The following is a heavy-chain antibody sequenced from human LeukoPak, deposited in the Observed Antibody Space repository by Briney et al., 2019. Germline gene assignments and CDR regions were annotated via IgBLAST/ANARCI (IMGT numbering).Heavy chain of an antibody. CDR1: GLTFSSYG. J-gene: IGHJ3*02. CDR3: ARDAGVHSGYDDAFDI. CDR2: ISTTSSTI. Sequence: GGSLRLSCAASGLTFSSYGMNWVRQAPGKGLEWVSYISTTSSTIYYADSVKGRFTISRDNAKKSLYLQMNSLRAEDTAVYYCARDAGVHSGYDDAFDIWGQGTMVTVSS. D-gene: IGHD5-12*01. V-gene: IGHV3-48*01.